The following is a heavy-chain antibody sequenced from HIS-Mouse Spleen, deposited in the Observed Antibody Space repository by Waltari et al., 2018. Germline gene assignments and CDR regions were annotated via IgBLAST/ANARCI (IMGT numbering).Heavy chain of an antibody. CDR3: AKGGLMVYAIGDY. CDR2: IWYDGSNK. J-gene: IGHJ4*02. Sequence: QVQLVESGGGVVQPRRPWRLPCAAEGVRFSSYGMHWVRRAPGKGLEWGAVIWYDGSNKYYADSVKGRFTISRDNSKNTLYLQMNSLRAEDTAVYYCAKGGLMVYAIGDYWGQGTLVTVSS. D-gene: IGHD2-8*01. CDR1: GVRFSSYG. V-gene: IGHV3-33*06.